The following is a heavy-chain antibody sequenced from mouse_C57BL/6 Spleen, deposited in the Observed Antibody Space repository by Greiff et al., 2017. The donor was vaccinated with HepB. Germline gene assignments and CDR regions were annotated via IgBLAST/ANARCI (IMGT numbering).Heavy chain of an antibody. J-gene: IGHJ3*01. Sequence: QVQLKESGAELARPGASVKLSCKASGYTFTSYGISWVKQRTGQGLEWIGEIYPRSGNTYYNEKFKGKATLTADKSSSTAYMELRSLTSEDSAVYFWARSYDYDGFFAYWGQGTLVTVSA. V-gene: IGHV1-81*01. D-gene: IGHD2-4*01. CDR2: IYPRSGNT. CDR1: GYTFTSYG. CDR3: ARSYDYDGFFAY.